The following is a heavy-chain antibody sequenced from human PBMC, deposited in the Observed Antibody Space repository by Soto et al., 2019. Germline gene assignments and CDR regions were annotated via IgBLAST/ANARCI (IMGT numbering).Heavy chain of an antibody. CDR2: INHSGST. J-gene: IGHJ6*02. Sequence: SETLSLTCAVYGGSFSCYYWSWIRQPPGKGLERIGEINHSGSTNYNPSLKSRVTISVDTSKNQFSLKLSSVTAADTAVYYCARVXRCSSWYVTYYYYGMDVWGRGTTVTVSS. CDR1: GGSFSCYY. CDR3: ARVXRCSSWYVTYYYYGMDV. D-gene: IGHD6-13*01. V-gene: IGHV4-34*01.